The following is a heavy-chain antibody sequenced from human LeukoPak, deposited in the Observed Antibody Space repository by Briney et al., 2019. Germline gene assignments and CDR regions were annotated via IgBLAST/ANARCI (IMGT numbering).Heavy chain of an antibody. CDR3: ARRSGNPAFNDY. CDR1: GYGFTSYW. CDR2: IYPGDSDT. V-gene: IGHV5-51*01. Sequence: GESLKISCKGSGYGFTSYWIGWVRQMPGKGLEWMGIIYPGDSDTRYNPSFQGQVTISVDKSINTAYLQWTSLKASDTAMYYCARRSGNPAFNDYWGQGTLVTVSS. J-gene: IGHJ4*02. D-gene: IGHD2-15*01.